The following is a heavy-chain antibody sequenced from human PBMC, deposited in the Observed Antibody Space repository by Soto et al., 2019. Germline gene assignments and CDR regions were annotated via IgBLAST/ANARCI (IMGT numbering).Heavy chain of an antibody. D-gene: IGHD3-3*01. J-gene: IGHJ3*02. CDR2: IKQDGSEK. CDR1: GFTFSSYW. V-gene: IGHV3-7*01. CDR3: ARSYDFWSGSLAFDI. Sequence: VQLVESGGGLVQPGGSLRLSCAASGFTFSSYWMSWVRQAPGKGLEWVANIKQDGSEKYYVDSVKGRFTISRDNAKNSLYLQMNSLRAEDTAVYYCARSYDFWSGSLAFDIWGQGTMVTVSS.